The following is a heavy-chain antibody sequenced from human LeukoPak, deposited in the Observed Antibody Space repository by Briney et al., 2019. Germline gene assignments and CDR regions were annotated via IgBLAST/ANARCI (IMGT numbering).Heavy chain of an antibody. CDR2: IYYSGST. V-gene: IGHV4-38-2*02. J-gene: IGHJ6*03. CDR3: ARHSYGSDPYYYYYYMDV. D-gene: IGHD3-10*01. CDR1: GYSISSGYY. Sequence: PSETLSLTCTVSGYSISSGYYWGWIRQPPGKGLEWIGSIYYSGSTYYNPSLKSRVTISVDTSKNQFSLKLSSVTAADTAVYYCARHSYGSDPYYYYYYMDVWGKGTTVTISS.